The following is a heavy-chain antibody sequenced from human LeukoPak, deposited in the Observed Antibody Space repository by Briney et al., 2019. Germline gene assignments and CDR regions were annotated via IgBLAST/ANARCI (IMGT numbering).Heavy chain of an antibody. CDR2: ISSSGSTI. CDR3: ARDVSGSFDY. V-gene: IGHV3-48*03. J-gene: IGHJ4*02. Sequence: PRGSPRLSCAASGFTFSSYEMNWVRQAPGKGLEWVSYISSSGSTIYYADSVKGRFTISRDNAKNSLYLQMNSLRAEDTAVYYCARDVSGSFDYWGQGTLVTVSS. CDR1: GFTFSSYE. D-gene: IGHD6-19*01.